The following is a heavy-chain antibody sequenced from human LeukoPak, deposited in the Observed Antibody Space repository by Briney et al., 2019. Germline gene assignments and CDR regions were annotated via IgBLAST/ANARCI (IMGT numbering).Heavy chain of an antibody. CDR2: ISGSGGST. Sequence: GGSLRLSCAASGFTFSSYAMSWIRQAPGKGLGWVSAISGSGGSTYYADSVKGRFTISRDNSKNTLYMQMNSLRAEDTAVYYCAKEESAVMGPFDYWGQGTLVTVSS. J-gene: IGHJ4*02. V-gene: IGHV3-23*01. CDR1: GFTFSSYA. CDR3: AKEESAVMGPFDY. D-gene: IGHD3-16*01.